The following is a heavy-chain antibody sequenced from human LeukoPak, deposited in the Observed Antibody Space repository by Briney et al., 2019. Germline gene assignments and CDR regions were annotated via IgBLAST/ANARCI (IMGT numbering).Heavy chain of an antibody. V-gene: IGHV3-15*01. Sequence: GGSLRLSCAASGITFSNAWMSWVRQAPGKGLEWVGRIKSKVHGGTTDYAAPVKGRFTMSRDDSKDTLYLQMNSLKIEDTAVYYCTTAPSATDYWGPGTLVTVSS. J-gene: IGHJ4*02. CDR3: TTAPSATDY. D-gene: IGHD6-6*01. CDR2: IKSKVHGGTT. CDR1: GITFSNAW.